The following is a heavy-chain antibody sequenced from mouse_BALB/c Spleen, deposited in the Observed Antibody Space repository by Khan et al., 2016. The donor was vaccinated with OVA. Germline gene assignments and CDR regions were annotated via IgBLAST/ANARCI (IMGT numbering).Heavy chain of an antibody. Sequence: QIQLVQSGPELKKPGVTVKISCKASGYTFTTYGMNWVKQAPGKGLKWMGWINTYTGEPTYVADFKGRFAFSLETSASTAYLQINNLKNEDTATYFCARVWYSGTMDYWGQGTSVTVSS. CDR1: GYTFTTYG. J-gene: IGHJ4*01. V-gene: IGHV9-3-1*01. D-gene: IGHD1-1*02. CDR2: INTYTGEP. CDR3: ARVWYSGTMDY.